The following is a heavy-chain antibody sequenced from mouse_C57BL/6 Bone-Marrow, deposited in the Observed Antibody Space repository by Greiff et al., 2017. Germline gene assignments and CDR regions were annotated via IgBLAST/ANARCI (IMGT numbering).Heavy chain of an antibody. D-gene: IGHD2-2*01. J-gene: IGHJ3*01. V-gene: IGHV1-47*01. CDR3: EIYYGYDWFAY. CDR1: GYTFTTYP. Sequence: QVQLQQSGAELVKPGASVKMSCKASGYTFTTYPIEWMKQNHGKSLEWIGNFHPYNDDTKYNEKFKGKATLTVEKSSSSVYLELSRLTSDDSAVYDCEIYYGYDWFAYWGQGTMVTVSA. CDR2: FHPYNDDT.